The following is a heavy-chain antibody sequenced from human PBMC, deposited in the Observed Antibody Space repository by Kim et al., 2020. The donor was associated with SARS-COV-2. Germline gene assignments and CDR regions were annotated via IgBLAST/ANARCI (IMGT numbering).Heavy chain of an antibody. J-gene: IGHJ4*02. V-gene: IGHV6-1*01. D-gene: IGHD3-10*01. CDR3: ARGGGYYGSGPVDY. Sequence: AVSVKSRITISPDTSKNQFSLQLNSVTPEDTAVYYCARGGGYYGSGPVDYWGQGTLVTVSS.